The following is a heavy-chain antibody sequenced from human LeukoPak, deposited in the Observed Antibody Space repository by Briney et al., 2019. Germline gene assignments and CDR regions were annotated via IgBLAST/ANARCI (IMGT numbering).Heavy chain of an antibody. J-gene: IGHJ5*02. Sequence: PSETLSLTCTVSGGSISSYYWSWIRQPAGTALEWIGRIYTSGSTNYNPSLKTRVTMSVDTSKNQFSLKLSSVTAADTAVYYCARGPLTVTRGFDPWGQGTLVTVSS. CDR2: IYTSGST. CDR1: GGSISSYY. D-gene: IGHD4-17*01. CDR3: ARGPLTVTRGFDP. V-gene: IGHV4-4*07.